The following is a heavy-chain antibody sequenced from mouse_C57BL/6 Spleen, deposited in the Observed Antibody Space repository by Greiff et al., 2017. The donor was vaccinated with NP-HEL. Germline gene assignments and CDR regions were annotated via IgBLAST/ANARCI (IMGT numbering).Heavy chain of an antibody. J-gene: IGHJ1*03. CDR2: IWTGGGT. D-gene: IGHD1-1*01. Sequence: QVQLTESGPGLVAPSQSLSITCTVSGFSLTSYAISWVRQPPGKGLEWLGVIWTGGGTNYTSALKSRLSISKDNSKSQVFLKMNSLQTDDTARYYCARDYYVSSSWYFDVRGTGTTVTVSS. V-gene: IGHV2-9-1*01. CDR1: GFSLTSYA. CDR3: ARDYYVSSSWYFDV.